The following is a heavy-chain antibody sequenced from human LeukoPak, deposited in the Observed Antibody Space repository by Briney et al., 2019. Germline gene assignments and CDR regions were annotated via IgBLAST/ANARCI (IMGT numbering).Heavy chain of an antibody. CDR3: ARDRLLWFGGSIPFDI. J-gene: IGHJ3*02. D-gene: IGHD3-10*01. Sequence: ASVKVSCKASGYTFTSYGMSWVRQAPGQGLEWMGWISDNGNTNYVQTLQGRVTMTIDTSTSTAYMELRSLRSDDTAVYYCARDRLLWFGGSIPFDIWGQGTMVTVSS. V-gene: IGHV1-18*01. CDR1: GYTFTSYG. CDR2: ISDNGNT.